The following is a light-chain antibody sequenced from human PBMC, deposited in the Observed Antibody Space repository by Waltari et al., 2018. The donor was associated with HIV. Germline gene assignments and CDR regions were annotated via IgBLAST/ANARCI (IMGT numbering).Light chain of an antibody. CDR1: KLAHKY. CDR3: QAWDSGTIV. CDR2: QAT. Sequence: SYDLTQPPSASVSSGQTATAPSSGVKLAHKYLAWYQQWSGQSPVLVIYQATKRPPGIPDRFFGSTSENTATLTINETQPLDEAHYSCQAWDSGTIVFGGGTSLTVL. V-gene: IGLV3-1*01. J-gene: IGLJ3*02.